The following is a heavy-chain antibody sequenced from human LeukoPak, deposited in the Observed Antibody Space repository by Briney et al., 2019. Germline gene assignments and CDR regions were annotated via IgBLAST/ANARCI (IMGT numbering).Heavy chain of an antibody. V-gene: IGHV4-31*03. D-gene: IGHD6-25*01. CDR2: IYYSGST. CDR1: GGSISSGGYY. CDR3: ARAYAAAANWFDP. Sequence: SQTLSLTCTVPGGSISSGGYYWSWIRQHPGKGLEWIGYIYYSGSTYYNPSLKSRVTISVDTSKNQFSLKLSSVTAADTAVYYCARAYAAAANWFDPWGQGTLVTVSS. J-gene: IGHJ5*02.